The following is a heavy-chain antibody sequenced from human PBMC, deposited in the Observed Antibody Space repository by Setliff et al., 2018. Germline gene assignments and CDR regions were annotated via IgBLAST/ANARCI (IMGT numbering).Heavy chain of an antibody. J-gene: IGHJ4*02. CDR2: MYYSGST. V-gene: IGHV4-39*01. Sequence: TLFLTCSVSGGSISSGSYYWGWIRQSPGKGLEWIGSMYYSGSTYYNPSLKGRVTLSVDTTKNQFSLKLTSMTAADTAVYFCARHLLVQGTYHFDYWGQGSPVTSP. D-gene: IGHD3-10*01. CDR1: GGSISSGSYY. CDR3: ARHLLVQGTYHFDY.